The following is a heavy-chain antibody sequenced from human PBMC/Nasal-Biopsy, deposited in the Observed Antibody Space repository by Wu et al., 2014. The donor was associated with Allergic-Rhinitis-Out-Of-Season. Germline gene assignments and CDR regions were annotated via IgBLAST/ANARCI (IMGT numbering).Heavy chain of an antibody. J-gene: IGHJ5*02. Sequence: TLSLTCTVSGDSGGSSPNFWGWIRQPPGKGLEWIASFYYSETTYYNSSLESRVTISVDMSKKQCSLKMTSVTAADTAVYYCVRAHRRRDIVLTRAGIGWFDPWARESWSPSPQ. CDR2: FYYSETT. CDR1: GDSGGSSPNF. D-gene: IGHD6-19*01. CDR3: VRAHRRRDIVLTRAGIGWFDP. V-gene: IGHV4-39*07.